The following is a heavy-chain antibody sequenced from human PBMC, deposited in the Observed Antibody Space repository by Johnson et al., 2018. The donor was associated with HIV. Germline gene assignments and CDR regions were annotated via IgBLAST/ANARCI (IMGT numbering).Heavy chain of an antibody. Sequence: VQLVESGGGLVQPGGSLRLSCAASGFTFSSYDMHWVRQATGKGLEWVSAIGTAGDTYYPGSVKGRFTISRENAKNSLYLQMNSLRAEDTAVYYCARGYYYDSSGDPDAFDIWGQGTMVTVSS. CDR1: GFTFSSYD. J-gene: IGHJ3*02. D-gene: IGHD3-22*01. CDR3: ARGYYYDSSGDPDAFDI. CDR2: IGTAGDT. V-gene: IGHV3-13*01.